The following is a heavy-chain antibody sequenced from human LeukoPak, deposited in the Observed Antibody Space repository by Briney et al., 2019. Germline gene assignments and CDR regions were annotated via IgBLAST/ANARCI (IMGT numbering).Heavy chain of an antibody. D-gene: IGHD5-18*01. CDR2: IDPNSGGT. Sequence: ASVKVSCKASGYIFTDYYMHWVRQAPGQGLEWMGWIDPNSGGTNSEQKFQGRVTMTRDTSISTAYMELSRLRSDDTAVYYCARDTAMGTFDYWGQGTLVTVSS. CDR3: ARDTAMGTFDY. J-gene: IGHJ4*02. CDR1: GYIFTDYY. V-gene: IGHV1-2*02.